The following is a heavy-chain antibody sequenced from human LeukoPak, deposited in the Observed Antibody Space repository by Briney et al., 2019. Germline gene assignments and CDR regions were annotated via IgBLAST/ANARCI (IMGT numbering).Heavy chain of an antibody. CDR3: ARGGGYYYHYTDV. Sequence: SETLSLTCAVYGGSFSGYYWSWIRQPPRKGLEWIGEIDHSGSINYNPSLKSRITISVDTSKDQYSLKMSSAAASEAAVYYCARGGGYYYHYTDVWGKGTTVTVSS. J-gene: IGHJ6*03. CDR2: IDHSGSI. V-gene: IGHV4-34*01. CDR1: GGSFSGYY.